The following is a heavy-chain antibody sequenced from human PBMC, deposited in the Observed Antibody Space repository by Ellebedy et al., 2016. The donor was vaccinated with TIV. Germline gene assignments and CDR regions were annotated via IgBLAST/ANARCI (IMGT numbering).Heavy chain of an antibody. Sequence: AASVKVSCKASGYTFTSYDINWVRQATGQGLEWMGWMNPNSGNTGYAQKFQGRVTMTRNTSISTAYMELSSLRSDDTAVYYCARVKGGTIFGVAKDWFDPWGQGTLVTVSS. CDR1: GYTFTSYD. J-gene: IGHJ5*02. CDR3: ARVKGGTIFGVAKDWFDP. D-gene: IGHD3-3*01. CDR2: MNPNSGNT. V-gene: IGHV1-8*01.